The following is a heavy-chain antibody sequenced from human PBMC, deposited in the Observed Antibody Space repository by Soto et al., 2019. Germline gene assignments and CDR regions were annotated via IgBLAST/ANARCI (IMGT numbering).Heavy chain of an antibody. CDR3: ARHILRYYYDSSGYLDY. D-gene: IGHD3-22*01. CDR2: IYYSGST. V-gene: IGHV4-59*08. CDR1: GGSISSYY. Sequence: PSETLSLTCTVSGGSISSYYWSWIRQPPGKGLEWIGYIYYSGSTNYNPSLKSRVTISVDTSKNQFSLKLSSVTAADTAVYYCARHILRYYYDSSGYLDYWGQGTLVTVSS. J-gene: IGHJ4*02.